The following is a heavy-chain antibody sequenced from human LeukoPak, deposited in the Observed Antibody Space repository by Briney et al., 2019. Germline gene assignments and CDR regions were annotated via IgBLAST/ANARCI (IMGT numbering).Heavy chain of an antibody. CDR3: AKDIATAAGYFDS. D-gene: IGHD6-13*01. CDR1: GFTIDDYG. CDR2: ITWNSATT. V-gene: IGHV3-9*01. Sequence: PGGSLRLSCSASGFTIDDYGMHWVRQGPGKGLEWVSSITWNSATTGYADSVKGRFTISRDNAKKSLYLQMNSLTTDDTAFYYCAKDIATAAGYFDSWGQGTLVTVSS. J-gene: IGHJ4*02.